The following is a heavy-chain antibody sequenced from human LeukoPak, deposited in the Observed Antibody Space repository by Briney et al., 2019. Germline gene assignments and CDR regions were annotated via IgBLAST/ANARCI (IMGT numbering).Heavy chain of an antibody. J-gene: IGHJ6*02. D-gene: IGHD5/OR15-5a*01. Sequence: ASVKVSCKASGYTFTSYGISWVRRAPGQGLEWMGWISAYNGNTNYAQKLQGRVTMTTDTSTSTAYMELRSLRSDDTAVYYCARDMLYDFRSGYYGMDVWGQGTTVTVSS. CDR1: GYTFTSYG. CDR2: ISAYNGNT. CDR3: ARDMLYDFRSGYYGMDV. V-gene: IGHV1-18*01.